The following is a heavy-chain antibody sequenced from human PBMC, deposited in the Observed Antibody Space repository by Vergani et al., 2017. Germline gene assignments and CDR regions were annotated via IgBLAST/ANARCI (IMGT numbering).Heavy chain of an antibody. Sequence: EVQLLESGGGLVQPGGSLRLSCAASGFTFSSYAMSWVRQVPGKGLEWVAGISGSGGNTYYANSVKGLFTISRDNSKNTLYLQMNSLRAEDTAVYYCARSPAFYGARYGIDVWGQGTTVTVSS. CDR2: ISGSGGNT. V-gene: IGHV3-23*01. CDR1: GFTFSSYA. J-gene: IGHJ6*02. D-gene: IGHD2/OR15-2a*01. CDR3: ARSPAFYGARYGIDV.